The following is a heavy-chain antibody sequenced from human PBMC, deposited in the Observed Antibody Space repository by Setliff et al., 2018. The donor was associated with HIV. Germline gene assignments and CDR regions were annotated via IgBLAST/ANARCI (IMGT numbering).Heavy chain of an antibody. V-gene: IGHV4-4*08. J-gene: IGHJ2*01. CDR1: GASISNDD. CDR3: ARDCSGGDCYGGHFDL. Sequence: SETLSLTCTVSGASISNDDWIWIRQSPGKGLEWIANIQTTGTTNYNPSLKSRVSIFVDTSKNEYSLTLTSVTAADTAIYYCARDCSGGDCYGGHFDLWGRGTLVTVSS. CDR2: IQTTGTT. D-gene: IGHD2-21*01.